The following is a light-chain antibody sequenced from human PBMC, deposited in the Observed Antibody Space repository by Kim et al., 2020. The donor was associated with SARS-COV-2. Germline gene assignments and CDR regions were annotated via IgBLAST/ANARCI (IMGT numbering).Light chain of an antibody. CDR2: DAS. J-gene: IGKJ5*01. V-gene: IGKV3-11*01. CDR1: QSVSSY. Sequence: EIVLTQSPATLSLSPGERATLSCRASQSVSSYLAWYQQKPGQAPRLLIYDASNRATGIPARFSGSTSGTDFTLTISSLEPEDFAVYYCQQRSDWPLTFGPGTRLEIK. CDR3: QQRSDWPLT.